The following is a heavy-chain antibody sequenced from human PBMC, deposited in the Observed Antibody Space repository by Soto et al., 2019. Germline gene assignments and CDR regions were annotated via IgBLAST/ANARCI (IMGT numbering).Heavy chain of an antibody. CDR3: ASGYYYDSSGYFPFDY. D-gene: IGHD3-22*01. J-gene: IGHJ4*02. CDR1: EFSFSAYG. CDR2: ISYDEINK. V-gene: IGHV3-30*03. Sequence: GGSLRLSCAASEFSFSAYGMHWVRQAPGKGLEWVAVISYDEINKYYADSVKGRFTISRDNSKSTLYLQMNTLRVEDTAVYYCASGYYYDSSGYFPFDYWGQGTLVTVSS.